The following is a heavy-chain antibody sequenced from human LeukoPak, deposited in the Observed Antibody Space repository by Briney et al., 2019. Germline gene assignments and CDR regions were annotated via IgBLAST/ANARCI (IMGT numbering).Heavy chain of an antibody. V-gene: IGHV3-33*01. J-gene: IGHJ4*02. CDR2: IWYDGSNK. Sequence: PGGSLRLSCAASGFTFSSYGMHWVRQAPGKGLEWVAVIWYDGSNKYYADSVKGRFTIPRDNSKNTLYLQMNSLRAEDTAVYYCARDYCSGGSCFLDYWGQGTLVTVSS. CDR1: GFTFSSYG. CDR3: ARDYCSGGSCFLDY. D-gene: IGHD2-15*01.